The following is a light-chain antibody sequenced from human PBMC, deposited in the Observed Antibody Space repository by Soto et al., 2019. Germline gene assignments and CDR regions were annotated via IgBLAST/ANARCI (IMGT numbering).Light chain of an antibody. CDR3: SSYTTSNTRQIV. Sequence: QSVLTQPASVSGSPGQSITISCTGTSSDVGGYNYVSWYQHHPGKAHKLMIYDVSNRPSGVSNRFSGSKSGNTASLTISGLQPEDEADYYCSSYTTSNTRQIVLGTGTKGTVL. J-gene: IGLJ1*01. CDR1: SSDVGGYNY. CDR2: DVS. V-gene: IGLV2-14*03.